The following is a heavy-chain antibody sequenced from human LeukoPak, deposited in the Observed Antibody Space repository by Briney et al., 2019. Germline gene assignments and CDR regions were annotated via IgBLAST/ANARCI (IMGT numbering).Heavy chain of an antibody. V-gene: IGHV1-58*01. D-gene: IGHD1-26*01. J-gene: IGHJ4*02. CDR2: IVVGSGNT. Sequence: ASVKVSCNASGFTFTNSAVQWVRQARGQRLEWIGWIVVGSGNTNYAQKFQERVTITRDMSTSTAYMELSSLRSEDTAVYYCAADLNVEWELPTFDYWGQGTLVTVSS. CDR3: AADLNVEWELPTFDY. CDR1: GFTFTNSA.